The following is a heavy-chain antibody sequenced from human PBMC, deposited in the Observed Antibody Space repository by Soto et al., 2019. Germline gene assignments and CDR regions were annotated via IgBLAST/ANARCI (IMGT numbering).Heavy chain of an antibody. CDR3: ARAKAPLYSSSWYWFDP. V-gene: IGHV4-59*08. CDR1: GGSISSYY. CDR2: SYYSGST. D-gene: IGHD6-13*01. J-gene: IGHJ5*02. Sequence: QVQLQESGPGLVKPSETLSLTCTVSGGSISSYYWSWIRQPPGKGLEWIGYSYYSGSTNYNPSLTSRVTISVHTSKNQFSLKLSSVTAADTAVYYCARAKAPLYSSSWYWFDPWGQGTLVTVSS.